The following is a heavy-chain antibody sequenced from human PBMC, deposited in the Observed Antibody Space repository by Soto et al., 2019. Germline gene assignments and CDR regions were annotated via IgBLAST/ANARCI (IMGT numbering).Heavy chain of an antibody. CDR3: AKDCRRLAVTGSAFDS. V-gene: IGHV3-23*01. J-gene: IGHJ4*02. CDR1: GFTFNGYA. CDR2: ISGSGGHS. Sequence: GGSLRLSCAASGFTFNGYAMAWVRQAPGQGLEWVSSISGSGGHSSYVDSVRGRFTISRDNVNNILSLDMSDLRAEDTALYYCAKDCRRLAVTGSAFDSWGQGALVTVSS. D-gene: IGHD6-19*01.